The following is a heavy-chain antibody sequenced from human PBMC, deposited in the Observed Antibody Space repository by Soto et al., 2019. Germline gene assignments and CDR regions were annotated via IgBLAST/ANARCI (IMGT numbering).Heavy chain of an antibody. CDR1: GYTFTSYA. D-gene: IGHD3-10*01. Sequence: QVQLVQSGAEVKKPGASVKVSCKASGYTFTSYAMHWVRQAPGQRLEWMGWINAGNGNTKYSQKFQGRVTITRDTSASTAYMELSSLRSEDTAVYYCELDGSGIDYYYGMDVWGQGTTVTVSS. V-gene: IGHV1-3*01. J-gene: IGHJ6*02. CDR2: INAGNGNT. CDR3: ELDGSGIDYYYGMDV.